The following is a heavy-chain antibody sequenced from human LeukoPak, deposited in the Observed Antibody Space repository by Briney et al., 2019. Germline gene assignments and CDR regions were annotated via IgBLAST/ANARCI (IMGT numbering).Heavy chain of an antibody. J-gene: IGHJ4*02. CDR2: IYHSGST. V-gene: IGHV4-30-2*01. Sequence: PSETLSLTCAVSGGSISSGGYSWSWIRQPPGKGLEWIGYIYHSGSTYYNPSLKSRVTISVDRSKNQFSLKLSSVTAADTAVYYCGAHSSGYSGGKEKWGQGTLVTVSS. CDR3: GAHSSGYSGGKEK. CDR1: GGSISSGGYS. D-gene: IGHD3-22*01.